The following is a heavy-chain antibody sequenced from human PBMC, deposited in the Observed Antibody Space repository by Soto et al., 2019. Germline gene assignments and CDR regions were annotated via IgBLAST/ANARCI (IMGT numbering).Heavy chain of an antibody. Sequence: EVQLVQSGAEVKKPGESLRISCKGSGYSFTSYWISWVRQMPGKGLEWMGRIDPSDSYTNYSPSFQGHVTISADKSISTAYLQWSSLKASDTAMYYCARHEYVYYGSGSYPNSWGQGTLVTVSS. CDR3: ARHEYVYYGSGSYPNS. CDR1: GYSFTSYW. J-gene: IGHJ5*02. CDR2: IDPSDSYT. V-gene: IGHV5-10-1*03. D-gene: IGHD3-10*01.